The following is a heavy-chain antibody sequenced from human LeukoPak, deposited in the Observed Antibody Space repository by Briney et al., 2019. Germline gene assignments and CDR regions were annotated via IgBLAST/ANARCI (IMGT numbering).Heavy chain of an antibody. CDR3: ARQAVAGTKFDP. CDR2: IYPGHSDT. V-gene: IGHV5-51*01. Sequence: GASLKISCKGSGYSFTSYWLAWVRQKPGKGLEWMGIIYPGHSDTRYSPSFQGQVTISADKSLSTAYLQWSSLKASDTATYYCARQAVAGTKFDPWGQGTLVTVSS. D-gene: IGHD6-19*01. CDR1: GYSFTSYW. J-gene: IGHJ5*02.